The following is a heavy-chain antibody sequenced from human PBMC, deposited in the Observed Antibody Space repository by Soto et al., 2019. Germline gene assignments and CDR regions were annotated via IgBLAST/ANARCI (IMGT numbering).Heavy chain of an antibody. V-gene: IGHV6-1*01. CDR1: GDSVSSNSAT. J-gene: IGHJ4*02. D-gene: IGHD3-10*01. Sequence: QVQLQQSGPGLVKPSETLSLTCAISGDSVSSNSATWNWIRQSPSRGLQWLGRTYYRSKWYHDYAVSVKSRIPINPDTSKNQFSLQLISVTPEDTAVYYCARSITGSAYFDYWGQGTLVTVSS. CDR3: ARSITGSAYFDY. CDR2: TYYRSKWYH.